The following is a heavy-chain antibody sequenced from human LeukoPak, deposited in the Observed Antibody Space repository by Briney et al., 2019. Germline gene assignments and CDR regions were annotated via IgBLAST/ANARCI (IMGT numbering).Heavy chain of an antibody. CDR1: GLTFSSYW. CDR2: INGDGSSA. J-gene: IGHJ3*02. Sequence: GGSLRLSCAASGLTFSSYWMHWVRQAPGKRLVWVSRINGDGSSATYADSVKGRFTISRDSAKNTVYLQMNSLRAEDTAVYYCARPQHGDLYAFDIWGQGTMVTVSS. CDR3: ARPQHGDLYAFDI. D-gene: IGHD4-17*01. V-gene: IGHV3-74*01.